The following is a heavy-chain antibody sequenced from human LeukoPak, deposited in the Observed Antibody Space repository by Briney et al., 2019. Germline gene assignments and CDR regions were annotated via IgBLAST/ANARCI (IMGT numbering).Heavy chain of an antibody. CDR2: ISSSSSTI. V-gene: IGHV3-48*01. CDR3: ARESPQLSSFDY. CDR1: GFTFSSYS. D-gene: IGHD2-2*01. Sequence: GSLRLSRAACGFTFSSYSMNWVRQAPGKGLEWVSYISSSSSTIYYADSVKGRFTISRDNAKNSLYLQMNSLRAEDTAVYYCARESPQLSSFDYWGQGTLVTVSS. J-gene: IGHJ4*02.